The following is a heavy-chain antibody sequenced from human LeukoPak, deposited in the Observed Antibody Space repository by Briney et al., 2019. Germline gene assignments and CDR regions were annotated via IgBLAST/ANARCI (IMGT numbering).Heavy chain of an antibody. CDR1: GYTFSAYY. Sequence: GASVKVSCRASGYTFSAYYMNWVRRAPGQGLEWMGWINPHTGDTNYAQCFQGRITMTRDTSTVYMDLSRLRSDDTAVYFCARSPSAFAAFASWGQGTLVTVSS. V-gene: IGHV1-2*02. J-gene: IGHJ5*02. CDR3: ARSPSAFAAFAS. D-gene: IGHD2-15*01. CDR2: INPHTGDT.